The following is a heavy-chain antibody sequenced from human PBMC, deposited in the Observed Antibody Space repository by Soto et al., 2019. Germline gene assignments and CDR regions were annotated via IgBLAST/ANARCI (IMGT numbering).Heavy chain of an antibody. J-gene: IGHJ5*02. CDR1: GSSISSYH. CDR2: IYYSGST. CDR3: ARSYYYGSGSYPWFDP. D-gene: IGHD3-10*01. V-gene: IGHV4-59*01. Sequence: ETLSHTCTVSGSSISSYHWSWIRQPPGKGLEWIGYIYYSGSTNYNPSLKSRVTISVDTSKNQFSLKLSSVTAADTAVYYCARSYYYGSGSYPWFDPWGQGTLVTVSS.